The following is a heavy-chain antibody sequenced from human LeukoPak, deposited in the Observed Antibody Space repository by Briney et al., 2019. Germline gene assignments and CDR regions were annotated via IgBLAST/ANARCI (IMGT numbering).Heavy chain of an antibody. CDR2: INHSGST. J-gene: IGHJ6*02. CDR3: ARGRLAVAGNYYYYGMDV. Sequence: SETLSLTCAVYGGSFSGYYWSWIRQPPGKGLEWIGEINHSGSTNYNPSLKSRVTISVDTSKNQFSLKLSSVTAADTAVNYCARGRLAVAGNYYYYGMDVWGQGTTVTVSS. CDR1: GGSFSGYY. V-gene: IGHV4-34*01. D-gene: IGHD6-19*01.